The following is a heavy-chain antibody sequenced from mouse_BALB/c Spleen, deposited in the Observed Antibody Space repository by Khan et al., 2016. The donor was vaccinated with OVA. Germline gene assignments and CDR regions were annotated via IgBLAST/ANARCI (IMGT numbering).Heavy chain of an antibody. CDR1: GFSLTNYG. D-gene: IGHD2-10*01. J-gene: IGHJ4*01. CDR3: ARQPYYHYNIMDY. CDR2: ILSDGST. V-gene: IGHV2-6-1*01. Sequence: QVQLKQSGPGLVAPSQSLSITCTISGFSLTNYGVHWVRQPLGKGLEWLVVILSDGSTTYNSALKSRLTISKDNSNSQVFLKMNSLKTDDTAVYFCARQPYYHYNIMDYWGQGTSVTVSA.